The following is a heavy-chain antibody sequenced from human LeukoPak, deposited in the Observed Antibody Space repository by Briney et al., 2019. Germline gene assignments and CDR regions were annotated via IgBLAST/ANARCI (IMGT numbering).Heavy chain of an antibody. CDR2: FDPEDGET. CDR3: ATDGVTGYGDY. V-gene: IGHV1-24*01. D-gene: IGHD1-14*01. J-gene: IGHJ4*02. CDR1: GYTLTELS. Sequence: ASVKVSCKVSGYTLTELSMHWVRQAPGKGLEWMGGFDPEDGETIYAQKFQGRVTMTEGTSTDTGYMELSSLRSEDTAVYYCATDGVTGYGDYWGQGTLVTVSS.